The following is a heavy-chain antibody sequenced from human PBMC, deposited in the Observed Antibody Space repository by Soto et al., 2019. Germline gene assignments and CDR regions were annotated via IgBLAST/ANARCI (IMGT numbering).Heavy chain of an antibody. D-gene: IGHD2-2*01. V-gene: IGHV1-24*01. Sequence: ASVKVSCKVSGYTLTELSMHWVRQAPGKGLEWMGGFDPEDGETTYAQKFQGRVTMTEDKSTDTAYMELSSLRSEDTAVYYCASRSRGYCSSTSCPDYWGQGTLVTVSS. J-gene: IGHJ4*02. CDR1: GYTLTELS. CDR3: ASRSRGYCSSTSCPDY. CDR2: FDPEDGET.